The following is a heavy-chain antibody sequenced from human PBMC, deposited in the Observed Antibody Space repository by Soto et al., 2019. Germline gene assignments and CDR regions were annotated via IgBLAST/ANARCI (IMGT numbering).Heavy chain of an antibody. V-gene: IGHV5-51*01. CDR3: VRMGFSGGGYLSYYYYGMDI. D-gene: IGHD5-12*01. CDR2: IYPDESDT. Sequence: VVPLQISCKGSEYSFTNYWIGRVRQMHGKGLEWMAIIYPDESDTRYSPSFQGQVTISADKSISTAYLQWSSLKASDTAMYYCVRMGFSGGGYLSYYYYGMDIWGQGTTVTVSS. J-gene: IGHJ6*02. CDR1: EYSFTNYW.